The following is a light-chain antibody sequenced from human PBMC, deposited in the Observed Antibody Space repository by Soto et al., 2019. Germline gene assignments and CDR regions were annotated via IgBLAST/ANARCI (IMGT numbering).Light chain of an antibody. CDR2: GAS. Sequence: SPATLSPSPSYKATVSFRASQSVSSNLAWYQQKPGQAPRLLIYGASARATGASVRFSGSGSGTEFTLTISSPQSEDFAVYYCQQYNKWTNTFCEGTKVEIK. CDR3: QQYNKWTNT. CDR1: QSVSSN. V-gene: IGKV3-15*01. J-gene: IGKJ1*01.